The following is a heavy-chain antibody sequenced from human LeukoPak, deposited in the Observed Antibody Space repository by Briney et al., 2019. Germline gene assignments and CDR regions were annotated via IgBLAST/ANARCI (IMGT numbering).Heavy chain of an antibody. D-gene: IGHD4-11*01. V-gene: IGHV4-4*07. CDR3: ARARAYSDFVGNFDL. CDR1: GGSISSHY. Sequence: RPSETLSLTCTVSGGSISSHYWSWIRQPAGKRLEWIGRIWATGSTVDNPSFRSRLPLSIDRSKSQLSLKLTSMTAADSAVYYCARARAYSDFVGNFDLWGHGIPVTVSS. CDR2: IWATGST. J-gene: IGHJ2*01.